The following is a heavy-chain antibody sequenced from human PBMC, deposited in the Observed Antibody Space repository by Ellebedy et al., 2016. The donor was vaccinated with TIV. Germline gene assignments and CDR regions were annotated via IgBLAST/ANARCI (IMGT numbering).Heavy chain of an antibody. CDR1: GYTFTSYD. CDR2: MDPNSGNT. Sequence: ASVKVSXXASGYTFTSYDINWVRQATGQGFEWLGWMDPNSGNTGYAQKFQGRVTMTRDTSISTAYMELSSLSSEDTAVYFCARNLASTGNFDYWGQGTLVTVSS. J-gene: IGHJ4*02. V-gene: IGHV1-8*01. CDR3: ARNLASTGNFDY. D-gene: IGHD1-1*01.